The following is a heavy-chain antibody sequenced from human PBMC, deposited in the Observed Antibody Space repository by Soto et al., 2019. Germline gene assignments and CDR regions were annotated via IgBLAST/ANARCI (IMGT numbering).Heavy chain of an antibody. V-gene: IGHV3-33*01. J-gene: IGHJ3*02. CDR3: ARDLFMVTTAGDAFDI. CDR1: GFTFSSYG. CDR2: IWYDGSNK. Sequence: QVQLVESGGGVVQPGRSLRLSCAASGFTFSSYGMHWVRQAPGKGLEWVAVIWYDGSNKYYADSVKGRFTISRDNSKNTLYLQMNSVRAEDTAVYSCARDLFMVTTAGDAFDIWGQGTMVTVSS. D-gene: IGHD2-21*02.